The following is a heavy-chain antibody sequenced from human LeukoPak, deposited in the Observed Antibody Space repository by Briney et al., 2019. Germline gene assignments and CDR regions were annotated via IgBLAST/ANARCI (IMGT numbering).Heavy chain of an antibody. D-gene: IGHD2-8*01. Sequence: GGSLRLSCAASGFTFSSYSMNWVRQAPGKGLEWVSSISSSSSYIYYADSVKGRFTISRDNAKNSLYLQMNSLRAEDTAVYYCALMVYAPNVGSAVFDYWGQGTLVNVSS. J-gene: IGHJ4*02. CDR1: GFTFSSYS. CDR2: ISSSSSYI. CDR3: ALMVYAPNVGSAVFDY. V-gene: IGHV3-21*01.